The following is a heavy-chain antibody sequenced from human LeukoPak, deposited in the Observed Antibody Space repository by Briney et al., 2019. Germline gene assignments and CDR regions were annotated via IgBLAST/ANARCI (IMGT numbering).Heavy chain of an antibody. V-gene: IGHV3-23*01. CDR3: AKDRGSSSRPYYFDY. Sequence: GGSLRLSCAASGFTFSNYAMNWVRQAPGKGLEWVSVISTSVGSTYYADSVKGRFTISRDNSKNTLYLQMNSLRAEDTAVYYCAKDRGSSSRPYYFDYWGQGTLVTVTS. CDR2: ISTSVGST. D-gene: IGHD6-6*01. J-gene: IGHJ4*02. CDR1: GFTFSNYA.